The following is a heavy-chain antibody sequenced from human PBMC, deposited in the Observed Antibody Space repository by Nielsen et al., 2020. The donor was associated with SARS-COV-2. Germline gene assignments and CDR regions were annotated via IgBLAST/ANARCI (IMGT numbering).Heavy chain of an antibody. CDR3: ARDNGAY. CDR1: GFTFSSYG. J-gene: IGHJ4*02. Sequence: GESLKISCAASGFTFSSYGMNWVRQAPGKGLEWVSSISSSSSYIYYADSVKGRFTISRDNAKNSLYLQMNSLRAEDTAVYYCARDNGAYWGQGTLVTVSS. CDR2: ISSSSSYI. D-gene: IGHD3-10*01. V-gene: IGHV3-21*01.